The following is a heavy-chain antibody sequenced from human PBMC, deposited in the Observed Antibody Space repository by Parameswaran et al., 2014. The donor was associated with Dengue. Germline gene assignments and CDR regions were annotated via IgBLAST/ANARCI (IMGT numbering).Heavy chain of an antibody. CDR2: INHSGST. D-gene: IGHD2-8*01. CDR3: ARGQGVYAVYVDLDY. J-gene: IGHJ4*02. Sequence: VRQAPGKRLEWIGEINHSGSTNYNPSLKSRVTISVDTSKNQFSLKLSSVTAADTAVYYCARGQGVYAVYVDLDYWGQGNPGSPSPQ. V-gene: IGHV4-34*01.